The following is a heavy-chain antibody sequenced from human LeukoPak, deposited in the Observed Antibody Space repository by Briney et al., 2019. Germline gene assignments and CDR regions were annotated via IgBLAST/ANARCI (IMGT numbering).Heavy chain of an antibody. CDR1: GYTFTGYY. CDR3: ARVRRDGYNYLGY. J-gene: IGHJ4*02. V-gene: IGHV1-2*02. D-gene: IGHD5-24*01. Sequence: ASVKVSCKASGYTFTGYYMHWVRQAPGQGLEWIGWINPNSGGTNYAQKFQGRVTMTRDTSISTAYMELSRLRSDDTAVYYCARVRRDGYNYLGYWGQGTLVTVSS. CDR2: INPNSGGT.